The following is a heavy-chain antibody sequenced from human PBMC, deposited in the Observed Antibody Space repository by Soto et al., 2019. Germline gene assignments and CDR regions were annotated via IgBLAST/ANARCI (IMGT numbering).Heavy chain of an antibody. D-gene: IGHD2-2*01. CDR3: VKDHHIVVVPAAITPFFPDY. CDR2: ISSNGGST. CDR1: GFTFSSYA. J-gene: IGHJ4*02. Sequence: EVQLVESGGGLVQPGGSLRLSCSASGFTFSSYAMHWVRQAPGKGLEYVSAISSNGGSTYYADSVKGRFTISRDNSKNTLYLKMSSLRAEDTAVYYCVKDHHIVVVPAAITPFFPDYWGQGTLVTVSS. V-gene: IGHV3-64D*06.